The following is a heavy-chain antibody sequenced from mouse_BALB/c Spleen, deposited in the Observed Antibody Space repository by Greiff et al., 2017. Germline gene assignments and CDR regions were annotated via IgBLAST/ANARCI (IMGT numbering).Heavy chain of an antibody. Sequence: DVQLVESGGGLVQPGGSRKLSCAASGFTFSDYGMAWVRQAPGKGPEWVAFISNLAYSIYYADTVTGRFTISRENAKNTLYLEMSSLRSEDTAMYYCAREGGNYLGYAMDYWGQGTSVTVSS. V-gene: IGHV5-15*02. D-gene: IGHD2-1*01. CDR2: ISNLAYSI. J-gene: IGHJ4*01. CDR1: GFTFSDYG. CDR3: AREGGNYLGYAMDY.